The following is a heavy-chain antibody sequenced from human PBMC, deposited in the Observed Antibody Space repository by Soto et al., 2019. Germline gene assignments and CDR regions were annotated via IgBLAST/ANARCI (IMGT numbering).Heavy chain of an antibody. D-gene: IGHD6-13*01. J-gene: IGHJ6*02. CDR3: ARGAGSPTYFYGVDV. V-gene: IGHV4-39*01. Sequence: SETLSLTCTVSGGSISSSSYYWGWIRQPPGKGLEWIGSISYSGSTYYNPSLKSRVTISVDTSKNQFSLKLSSVTAADTAVYYCARGAGSPTYFYGVDVWGQGTTVTVSS. CDR1: GGSISSSSYY. CDR2: ISYSGST.